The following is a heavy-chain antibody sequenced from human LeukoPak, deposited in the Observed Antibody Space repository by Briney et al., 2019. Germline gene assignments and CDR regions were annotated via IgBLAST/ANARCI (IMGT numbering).Heavy chain of an antibody. CDR1: GGSISSYY. Sequence: SETLSLTCTVSGGSISSYYWSWIRQPPGKGLEWIGYIYYSGSTNYNPSLKSRVTISVDTSKNQFSLKLSSVTAADTAVYFCASYGYTSAWTHFDNWGQGILVTVSS. J-gene: IGHJ4*02. CDR2: IYYSGST. CDR3: ASYGYTSAWTHFDN. V-gene: IGHV4-59*08. D-gene: IGHD6-19*01.